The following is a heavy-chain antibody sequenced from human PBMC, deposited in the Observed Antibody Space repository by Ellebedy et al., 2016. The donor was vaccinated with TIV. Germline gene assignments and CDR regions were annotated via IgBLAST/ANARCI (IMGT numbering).Heavy chain of an antibody. CDR2: IIPIFGTA. CDR1: GGTFSSYA. J-gene: IGHJ6*02. Sequence: SVKVSCXASGGTFSSYAISWVRQAPGQGLEWMGGIIPIFGTANYAQKFQGRVTITADKSTSTAYMELSSLRSEDTAVYYCARDRITIFGVVIIWSYYYGMDVWGQGTTVTVSS. CDR3: ARDRITIFGVVIIWSYYYGMDV. V-gene: IGHV1-69*06. D-gene: IGHD3-3*01.